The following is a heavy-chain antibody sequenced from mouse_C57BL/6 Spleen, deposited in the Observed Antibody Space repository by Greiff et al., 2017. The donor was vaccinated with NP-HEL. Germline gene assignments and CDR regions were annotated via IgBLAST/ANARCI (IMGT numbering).Heavy chain of an antibody. CDR3: ARNYLMDY. CDR1: GYTFTSYW. Sequence: VQLQQSGAELVMPGASVKLSCKASGYTFTSYWMHWVKQRPGQGLEWIGEIDPSDSYTNYNQKFKGKSTLTVDKSSSTAYMQLSSLTSEDSAVYDCARNYLMDYWGQGTSVTVSS. CDR2: IDPSDSYT. V-gene: IGHV1-69*01. D-gene: IGHD5-5*01. J-gene: IGHJ4*01.